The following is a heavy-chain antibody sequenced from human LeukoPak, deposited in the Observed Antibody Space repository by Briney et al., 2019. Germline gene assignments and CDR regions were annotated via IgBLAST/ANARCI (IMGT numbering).Heavy chain of an antibody. D-gene: IGHD5-18*01. J-gene: IGHJ4*02. CDR3: AKGLRLTWIQLWSSFDY. CDR2: IIPIFGTA. CDR1: GGTFSSYA. Sequence: SVRVSCKASGGTFSSYAISWVRQAPGQGLEWMGGIIPIFGTANYAQKFQGRVTITTDESTSTAYMELSSLRSEDTAVYYCAKGLRLTWIQLWSSFDYWGQGTLVTVSS. V-gene: IGHV1-69*05.